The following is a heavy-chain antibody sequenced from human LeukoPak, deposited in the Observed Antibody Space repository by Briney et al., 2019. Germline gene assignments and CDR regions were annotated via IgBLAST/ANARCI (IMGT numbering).Heavy chain of an antibody. J-gene: IGHJ4*02. CDR2: ISSSSRTI. CDR3: ARDAPKYGDYFDY. Sequence: PGGSLRLSCAASGFTFSSYSMNWLRQAPGKGLEWVSYISSSSRTIYYADSVKGRFTISRDNAKNSLYLQMNSLRAEDTAVYYCARDAPKYGDYFDYWGQGTLVTVSS. CDR1: GFTFSSYS. D-gene: IGHD4-17*01. V-gene: IGHV3-48*01.